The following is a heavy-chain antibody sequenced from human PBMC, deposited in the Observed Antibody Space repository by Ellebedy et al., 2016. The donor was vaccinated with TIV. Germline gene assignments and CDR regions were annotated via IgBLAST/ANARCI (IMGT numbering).Heavy chain of an antibody. CDR2: ISGSGDST. J-gene: IGHJ4*02. V-gene: IGHV3-23*01. CDR1: GFTFSSYA. CDR3: ARGKGPGSFLVDF. Sequence: PGGSLRLSCVGSGFTFSSYAMSWVRQAPGEGLEWVSAISGSGDSTYYADSVKGRFTVSRDNPKSTVYLQMNSLRAEDTALYFCARGKGPGSFLVDFWGQGTLVTVSS.